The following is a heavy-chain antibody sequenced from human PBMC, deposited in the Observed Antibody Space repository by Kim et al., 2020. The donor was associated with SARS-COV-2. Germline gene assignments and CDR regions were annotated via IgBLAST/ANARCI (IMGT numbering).Heavy chain of an antibody. CDR3: ARLKRVSAGTDI. J-gene: IGHJ3*02. Sequence: DYAVSVKSRITINPDTSKNQFSLQLNSVTPEDTAVYYCARLKRVSAGTDIWGQGTMVTVSS. D-gene: IGHD6-13*01. V-gene: IGHV6-1*01.